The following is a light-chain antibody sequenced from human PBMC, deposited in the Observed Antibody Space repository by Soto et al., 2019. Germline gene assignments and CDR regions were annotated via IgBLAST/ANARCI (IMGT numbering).Light chain of an antibody. CDR3: CSYAGSYNLGV. CDR2: DVS. Sequence: QSALTQPRSVSGSPGPSGTISCTGTSSDVGGYDFVSWYQQHPGKAPKLMIYDVSKRPSGVPDRFSGSKSANSASLTISGLQDEDEALYCRCSYAGSYNLGVFGGGTKLHVL. V-gene: IGLV2-11*01. CDR1: SSDVGGYDF. J-gene: IGLJ3*02.